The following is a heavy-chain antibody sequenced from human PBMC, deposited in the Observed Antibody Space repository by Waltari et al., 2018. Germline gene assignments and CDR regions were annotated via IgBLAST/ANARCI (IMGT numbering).Heavy chain of an antibody. CDR2: IYHSGST. V-gene: IGHV4-39*07. J-gene: IGHJ4*02. Sequence: QLQLQESGPGLVKPSETLSLTCTVSGGSISSSSYYWGWIRQPPGKGLEWIGEIYHSGSTNYNPSLKSRVTISVAKSKNQFSLKLSSVTAADTAVYYCASKWNRMVQGVIIGALDYWGQGTLVTVSS. D-gene: IGHD3-10*01. CDR3: ASKWNRMVQGVIIGALDY. CDR1: GGSISSSSYY.